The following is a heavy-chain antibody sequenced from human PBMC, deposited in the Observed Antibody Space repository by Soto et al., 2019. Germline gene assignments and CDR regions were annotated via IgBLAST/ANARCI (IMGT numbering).Heavy chain of an antibody. CDR2: IKQDGSEE. CDR1: GFTFSSYW. D-gene: IGHD6-13*01. V-gene: IGHV3-7*01. J-gene: IGHJ6*02. CDR3: ARIAASGRGWDV. Sequence: EVQLVESGGGLVQPGGSLRLSCVDSGFTFSSYWMSWVRQAPGKGLEWVGNIKQDGSEENYVDSVKGRFIISRDNAKNSMYLQMNSLRAEDTAVYYCARIAASGRGWDVWGQGTTVVVSS.